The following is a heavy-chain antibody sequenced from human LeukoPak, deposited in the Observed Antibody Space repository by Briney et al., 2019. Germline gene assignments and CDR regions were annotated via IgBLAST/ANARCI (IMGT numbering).Heavy chain of an antibody. V-gene: IGHV3-21*01. J-gene: IGHJ5*02. CDR1: GFTSSGYD. D-gene: IGHD2-2*01. Sequence: GGSLRLSCAASGFTSSGYDMNWVRQAPGKGLEWVSSISFTSGYIYYADSVRGRFTISRDNAKNSLYLQMNSLRAEDTAVYYCARADCSSSTCYLRRSWFDPWGQGTLVTVSS. CDR2: ISFTSGYI. CDR3: ARADCSSSTCYLRRSWFDP.